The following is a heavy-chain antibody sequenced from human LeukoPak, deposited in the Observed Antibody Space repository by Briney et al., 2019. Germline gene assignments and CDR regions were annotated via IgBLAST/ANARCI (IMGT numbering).Heavy chain of an antibody. CDR3: AKFGLRGVTIFGVVTSNWFDP. J-gene: IGHJ5*02. D-gene: IGHD3-3*01. V-gene: IGHV3-48*03. CDR2: ISSSGSTI. CDR1: GFTFSSYE. Sequence: GGSLRLSCAASGFTFSSYEMNWVRQAPGKGLEWVSYISSSGSTIYYADSVKGRFTISRDNSKNTLYLQMNSLRAEDTAVYYCAKFGLRGVTIFGVVTSNWFDPWGQGTLVTVSS.